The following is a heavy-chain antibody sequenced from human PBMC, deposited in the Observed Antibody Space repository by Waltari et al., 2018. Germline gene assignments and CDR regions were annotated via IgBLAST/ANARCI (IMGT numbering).Heavy chain of an antibody. V-gene: IGHV1-69*10. D-gene: IGHD6-13*01. CDR2: IIPILGIA. Sequence: QVQLVQSGAEVKKPGSSVKVSCQASRGTFSSYAVRWVRQAPGQGLEWMGGIIPILGIANYAQKFQGRVTITADKSTSTAYMELSSLRSEDTAVYYCARGKQQLVGGAFDIWGQGTMVTVSS. CDR1: RGTFSSYA. CDR3: ARGKQQLVGGAFDI. J-gene: IGHJ3*02.